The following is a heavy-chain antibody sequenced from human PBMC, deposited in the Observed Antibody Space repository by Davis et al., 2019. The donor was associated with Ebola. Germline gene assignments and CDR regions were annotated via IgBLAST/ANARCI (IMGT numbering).Heavy chain of an antibody. CDR1: RYSFTNSW. V-gene: IGHV5-51*01. J-gene: IGHJ6*02. CDR2: ISPGDSDT. CDR3: ARQTYYYYGMDV. Sequence: GESLMISCKNSRYSFTNSWVGWVRQMPGNGLAWMGSISPGDSDTRYSPSFQGQVTISADKSISTAYLQWSSLKASDTAMYYCARQTYYYYGMDVWGQGTTVTVSS.